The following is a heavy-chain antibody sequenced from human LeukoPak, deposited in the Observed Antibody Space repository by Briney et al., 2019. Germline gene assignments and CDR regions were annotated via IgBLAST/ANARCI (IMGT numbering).Heavy chain of an antibody. V-gene: IGHV3-9*01. CDR2: ISWNSGSI. CDR1: GFTFSSYW. Sequence: GGSLRLSCAASGFTFSSYWMSWVRQAPGKGLEWVSGISWNSGSIGYADSVKGRFTISRDNAKNSLYLQMNSLRAEDTAVYYCAGTIAARGSDYWGQGTLVTVSS. D-gene: IGHD6-6*01. CDR3: AGTIAARGSDY. J-gene: IGHJ4*02.